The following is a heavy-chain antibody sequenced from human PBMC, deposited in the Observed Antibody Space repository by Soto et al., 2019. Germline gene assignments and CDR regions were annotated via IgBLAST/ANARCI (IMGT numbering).Heavy chain of an antibody. J-gene: IGHJ6*02. CDR3: ARGVQGYYGMDV. Sequence: GGSLRLSCAASGFTFSSYSMNWVRQAPGKGLEWVSYITSSSNTIYYADSVEGRFTISRDNAKNSLYLQMNSLRDEDTAVYYCARGVQGYYGMDVWGQGTTVTVSS. D-gene: IGHD2-8*01. V-gene: IGHV3-48*02. CDR2: ITSSSNTI. CDR1: GFTFSSYS.